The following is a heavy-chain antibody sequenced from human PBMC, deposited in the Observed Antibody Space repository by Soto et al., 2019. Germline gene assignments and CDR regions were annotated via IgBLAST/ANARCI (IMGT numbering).Heavy chain of an antibody. CDR1: GFTFSSYA. CDR2: ISGSGGIT. J-gene: IGHJ6*03. V-gene: IGHV3-23*01. D-gene: IGHD2-2*01. CDR3: GGSASYYYMDV. Sequence: GESLKISCAASGFTFSSYAMNWVRQAPGKGLEWVSTISGSGGITYYADSVKGRFTISRDNSKNTLYLQMNSLRAEDTAVYYCGGSASYYYMDVWGKGTTVTVSS.